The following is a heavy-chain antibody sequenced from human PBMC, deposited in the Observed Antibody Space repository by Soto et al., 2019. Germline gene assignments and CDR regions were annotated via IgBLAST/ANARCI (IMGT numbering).Heavy chain of an antibody. CDR3: ARSIVVVTALDY. J-gene: IGHJ4*02. CDR1: GFTFSSYW. V-gene: IGHV1-18*01. CDR2: TSAYNGNS. D-gene: IGHD2-21*02. Sequence: PGGSLRLSCAASGFTFSSYWMSWVRQAPGQGLEWVGWTSAYNGNSNYAQKYHGRVTMTTDTSTSTAYMEMSSLRSDDTAVYYCARSIVVVTALDYWGQGTQVTVSS.